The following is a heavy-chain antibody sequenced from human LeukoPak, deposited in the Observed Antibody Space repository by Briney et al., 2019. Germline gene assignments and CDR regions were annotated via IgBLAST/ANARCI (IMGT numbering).Heavy chain of an antibody. Sequence: SETLSLTYTVSGNSISSYYWSWIRQPAGKGLEWIGRIYTSGSTNYNPSLKSRVTMSVDTSKNQFSLNLSSVTAADTAVYYCARETTGLARYFDYWGQGTLVTVSS. CDR3: ARETTGLARYFDY. D-gene: IGHD4-11*01. V-gene: IGHV4-4*07. CDR2: IYTSGST. CDR1: GNSISSYY. J-gene: IGHJ4*02.